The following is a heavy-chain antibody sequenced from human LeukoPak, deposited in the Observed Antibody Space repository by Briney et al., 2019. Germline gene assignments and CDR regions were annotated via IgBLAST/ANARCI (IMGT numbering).Heavy chain of an antibody. D-gene: IGHD3-16*01. CDR3: ARYSRGLGVPFDY. Sequence: SSETLSLTCTVSGGSISSADYSWSWIRQHPGKGLEWIGYIYYGGSASYNPSLRSRVTISMDTSKNQFSLMLSFVTAADTAVYYCARYSRGLGVPFDYWGQGTVVTVSS. V-gene: IGHV4-31*03. CDR1: GGSISSADYS. J-gene: IGHJ4*02. CDR2: IYYGGSA.